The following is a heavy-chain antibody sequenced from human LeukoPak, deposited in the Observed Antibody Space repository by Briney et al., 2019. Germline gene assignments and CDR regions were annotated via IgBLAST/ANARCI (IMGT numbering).Heavy chain of an antibody. J-gene: IGHJ4*02. V-gene: IGHV1-2*02. D-gene: IGHD2-15*01. CDR2: INPNSGGT. CDR1: GYTFTGYY. CDR3: AREHCSGGSCYSRLDY. Sequence: ASVKVSCKASGYTFTGYYMHWVRRAPGQGLEWMGWINPNSGGTNYAQKFQGRVTMTRDTSISTAYMELSRLRYDDTAVYYCAREHCSGGSCYSRLDYWGQGTLVTVSS.